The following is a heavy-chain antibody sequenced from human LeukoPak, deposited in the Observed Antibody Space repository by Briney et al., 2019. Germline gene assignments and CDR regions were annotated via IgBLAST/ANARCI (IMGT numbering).Heavy chain of an antibody. V-gene: IGHV1-18*01. CDR3: ARDPPPTYYDFWSGYRANGMDV. CDR1: GCTFTSYV. J-gene: IGHJ6*02. D-gene: IGHD3-3*01. CDR2: ISAYNGNT. Sequence: ASVKVSCKASGCTFTSYVISWVRQAPGQGLEWMGWISAYNGNTNYAQKLQGRVTMTTDTSTSTAYMELRSLRSDDTAVYYCARDPPPTYYDFWSGYRANGMDVWGQGTTVTVSS.